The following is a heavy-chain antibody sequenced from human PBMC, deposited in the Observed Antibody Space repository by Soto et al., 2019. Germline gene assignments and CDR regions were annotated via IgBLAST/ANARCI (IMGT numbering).Heavy chain of an antibody. CDR1: GGSVSSYH. D-gene: IGHD5-18*01. J-gene: IGHJ4*02. CDR2: IYHSGKT. V-gene: IGHV4-59*02. Sequence: SETLSLTCSVSGGSVSSYHYNWIRQAPGKGLEWLGYIYHSGKTFYNPALTGRVSMSLDTSKSQFSLTLNSVTAADTGLYFCALGGYNYGRPLDFWGQGTLVTVS. CDR3: ALGGYNYGRPLDF.